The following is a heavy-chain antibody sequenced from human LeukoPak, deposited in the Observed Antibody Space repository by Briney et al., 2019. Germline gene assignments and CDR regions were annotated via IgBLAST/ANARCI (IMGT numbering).Heavy chain of an antibody. V-gene: IGHV4-34*01. Sequence: SETLSLTCAVYGGSFSGYYWSWIRQPPGRGLGWIGEINHSGSTSYNPSLKSRVTISVDTSKNQFSLKLSSVTAADTAVYYCARQGAPTAMVDNYYMDVWGKGTTVTVSS. D-gene: IGHD5-18*01. CDR2: INHSGST. CDR3: ARQGAPTAMVDNYYMDV. CDR1: GGSFSGYY. J-gene: IGHJ6*03.